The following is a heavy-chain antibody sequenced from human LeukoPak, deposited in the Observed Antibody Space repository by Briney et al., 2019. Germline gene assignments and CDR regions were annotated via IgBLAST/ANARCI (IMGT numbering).Heavy chain of an antibody. Sequence: SETLSLTCSVSGGSISSGSYYWNWIRQPAGKGLEWIGQIYTSGNTNYNPSLKSRVTISVDTSKNQFSLKLSSVTAADTAVYYCARDSFVAAAGILDPWGQGTLVTVSS. J-gene: IGHJ5*02. CDR1: GGSISSGSYY. D-gene: IGHD6-13*01. CDR2: IYTSGNT. CDR3: ARDSFVAAAGILDP. V-gene: IGHV4-61*09.